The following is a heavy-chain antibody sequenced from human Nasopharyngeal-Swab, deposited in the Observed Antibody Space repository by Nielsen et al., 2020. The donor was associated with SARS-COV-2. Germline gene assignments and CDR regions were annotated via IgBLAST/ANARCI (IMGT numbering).Heavy chain of an antibody. D-gene: IGHD3-22*01. J-gene: IGHJ3*02. CDR2: IYYSGST. CDR3: ARAIGRFTMIVVAIDAFDI. CDR1: GGSISSGDYY. Sequence: SETLSLTCTVSGGSISSGDYYWSWIRQPPGKGLAWVGYIYYSGSTYYNPSLKSRVTISVDTSKNQFSLKLSSVTAADTAVYYCARAIGRFTMIVVAIDAFDIWGQGTMVTVSS. V-gene: IGHV4-30-4*01.